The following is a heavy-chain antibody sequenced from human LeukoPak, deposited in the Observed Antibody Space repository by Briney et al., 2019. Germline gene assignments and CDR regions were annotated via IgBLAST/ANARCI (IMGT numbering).Heavy chain of an antibody. CDR3: AKDGTQLLWFGDGDY. CDR1: GFTFSSYG. V-gene: IGHV3-23*01. D-gene: IGHD3-10*01. CDR2: ISGSGDNT. J-gene: IGHJ4*02. Sequence: PGETLRLSCAASGFTFSSYGMTWVRQAPGKGLEWVSGISGSGDNTWYADSVKGRFTISRDNSKRTLYLQMHSLRAEDTAVYYCAKDGTQLLWFGDGDYWGQGTLVTVSS.